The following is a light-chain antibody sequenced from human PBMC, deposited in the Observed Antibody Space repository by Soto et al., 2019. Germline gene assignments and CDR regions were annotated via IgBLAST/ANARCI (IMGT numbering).Light chain of an antibody. V-gene: IGKV3-20*01. CDR3: KQYGSSPGT. CDR1: QSISSSY. CDR2: GAS. Sequence: EIVLTQSPGTLSLSPGERATLSCRASQSISSSYLVWYQQKPGQAPRLLMYGASSRASGIADRFSGSGSGTDFTLTISRLEPEDFAVYYCKQYGSSPGTFGQGTKVEI. J-gene: IGKJ1*01.